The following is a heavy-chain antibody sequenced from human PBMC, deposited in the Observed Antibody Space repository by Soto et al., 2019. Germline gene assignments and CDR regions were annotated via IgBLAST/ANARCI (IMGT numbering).Heavy chain of an antibody. CDR1: GYSISNHHH. Sequence: SETLSLTCFVSGYSISNHHHCAWSRQAPGRGLEWIGSIYHSGTTYYTPSLRSRVIISVDTSKNQLSLKVPSVTAADTDIYYCARENCPYAGGYSFGYWGRGP. D-gene: IGHD2-8*01. J-gene: IGHJ4*02. CDR3: ARENCPYAGGYSFGY. V-gene: IGHV4-38-2*02. CDR2: IYHSGTT.